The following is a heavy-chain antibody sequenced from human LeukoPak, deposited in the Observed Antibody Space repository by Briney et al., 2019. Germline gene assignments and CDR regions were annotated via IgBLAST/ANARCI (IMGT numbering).Heavy chain of an antibody. D-gene: IGHD3-3*01. Sequence: SETLSLTCAVYGGSFSGYYWSWIRQPPGKELEWIGEINHSGSTNYNPSLKSRVTISVDTSKNQFSLKLSSVTAADTAVYYCASTPPTGDFWSGYLRSPADAFDIWGQGTMVTVSS. CDR1: GGSFSGYY. J-gene: IGHJ3*02. CDR2: INHSGST. CDR3: ASTPPTGDFWSGYLRSPADAFDI. V-gene: IGHV4-34*01.